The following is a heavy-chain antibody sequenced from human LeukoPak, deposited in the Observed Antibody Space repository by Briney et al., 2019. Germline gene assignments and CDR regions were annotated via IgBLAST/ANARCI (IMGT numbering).Heavy chain of an antibody. V-gene: IGHV3-53*01. CDR3: ARRYGDPFDY. J-gene: IGHJ4*02. Sequence: GGSLRLSCAASGFTVSSNYMSWVRQAPGKGLEWVSVIYSGGSTYYADSVKGRFTISRDNAKNSLYLQMNSLRAEDTAVYYCARRYGDPFDYWGQGTLVTVSS. CDR1: GFTVSSNY. CDR2: IYSGGST. D-gene: IGHD4-17*01.